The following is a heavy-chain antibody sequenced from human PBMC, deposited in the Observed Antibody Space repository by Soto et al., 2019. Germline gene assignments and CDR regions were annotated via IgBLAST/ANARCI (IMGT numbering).Heavy chain of an antibody. D-gene: IGHD2-21*02. V-gene: IGHV1-69*06. J-gene: IGHJ4*02. CDR2: IIPFLGTT. Sequence: QVQLVQSGTEVKKPGSSVKVSCKASGGTFSSYAITWVRQAPGQGLEYMGGIIPFLGTTYYAQKFQGRVTITADKSTNIAYMELSSLRLEDTAVYYCASLYCCGDCYSLLRYWGQGTLVTVSS. CDR1: GGTFSSYA. CDR3: ASLYCCGDCYSLLRY.